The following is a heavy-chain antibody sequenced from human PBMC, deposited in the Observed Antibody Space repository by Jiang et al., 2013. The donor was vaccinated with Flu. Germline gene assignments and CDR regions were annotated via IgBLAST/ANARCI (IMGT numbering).Heavy chain of an antibody. J-gene: IGHJ4*02. Sequence: GPGLVKPSETLSLTCAVSGDSISNYYWSWMRQPAGKGLEWIGRIYVTRDTDTNPSLKSRITMSVDTSKNHFSLILTSVTAADTGVYYCARESREFIGDGYHHDSWGLGTLVTVSS. V-gene: IGHV4-4*07. CDR2: IYVTRDT. D-gene: IGHD3-22*01. CDR1: GDSISNYY. CDR3: ARESREFIGDGYHHDS.